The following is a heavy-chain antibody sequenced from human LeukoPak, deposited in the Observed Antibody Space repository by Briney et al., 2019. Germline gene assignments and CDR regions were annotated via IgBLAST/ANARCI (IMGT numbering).Heavy chain of an antibody. CDR2: IYSGGST. CDR1: GFTFSSYS. CDR3: ARGHRLKYFQH. Sequence: GGSLRLSCAASGFTFSSYSMNWVRQAPGKGLEWVSVIYSGGSTYYADSVKGRFTISRDNSKNTLYLQMNSLRAEDTAVYYCARGHRLKYFQHWGQGTLVTVSS. V-gene: IGHV3-53*01. J-gene: IGHJ1*01.